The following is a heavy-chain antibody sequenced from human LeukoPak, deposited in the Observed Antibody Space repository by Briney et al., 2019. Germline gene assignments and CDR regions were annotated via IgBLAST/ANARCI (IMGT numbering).Heavy chain of an antibody. D-gene: IGHD1-26*01. CDR1: GGSFSGYY. Sequence: SETLSLTRAVHGGSFSGYYWSWIRQPPGKGLEWIGEINHSGSTNYNPSLKSRVTISVDTSKNQFSLKLSSVTAADTAVYYCARGSGSYRYWGQGTLVTVSS. J-gene: IGHJ4*02. V-gene: IGHV4-34*01. CDR2: INHSGST. CDR3: ARGSGSYRY.